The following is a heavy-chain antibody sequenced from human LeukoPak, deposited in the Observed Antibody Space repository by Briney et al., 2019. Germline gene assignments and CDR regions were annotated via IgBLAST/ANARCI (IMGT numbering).Heavy chain of an antibody. D-gene: IGHD1-26*01. J-gene: IGHJ4*02. V-gene: IGHV4-34*01. CDR3: ARGGGSYFVDY. Sequence: SETLSLTCAVNGGSFSGYYWSWIRQPPGKGLEWIGEINHSGSTNYNPSLKSRVTISVDTSKNQFSLKLSSVTAADTAVYYCARGGGSYFVDYWGQGTLVTVSS. CDR1: GGSFSGYY. CDR2: INHSGST.